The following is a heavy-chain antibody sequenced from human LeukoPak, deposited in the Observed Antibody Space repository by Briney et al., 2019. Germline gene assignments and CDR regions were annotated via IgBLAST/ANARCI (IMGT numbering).Heavy chain of an antibody. V-gene: IGHV1-18*01. CDR2: ISAYNGNT. Sequence: ASVKVSCKASGCTFTSYGISWVRQAPGQGLEWMGWISAYNGNTNYAQKLQGRVTMTTDTSTSTAYMELRSLRSDDTAVYYCARDLDQYSGRFGGFGHDFWGQGTLVTVSS. J-gene: IGHJ4*02. CDR1: GCTFTSYG. CDR3: ARDLDQYSGRFGGFGHDF. D-gene: IGHD1-26*01.